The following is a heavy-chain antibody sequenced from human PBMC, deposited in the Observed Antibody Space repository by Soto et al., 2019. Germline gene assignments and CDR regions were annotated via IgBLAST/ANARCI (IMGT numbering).Heavy chain of an antibody. J-gene: IGHJ5*02. CDR1: AGSITSSTYY. Sequence: QLQLQDSGPGLVKPSETLSLPCPVSAGSITSSTYYCGWIRQPPGKGLEWIGSINYSGSTHYNSSLKSRVTRSVDTAKNQFSLKLNSVTAADTAVYYCARHSDYYGSGYGFWLDPWGQGTLVTVPS. D-gene: IGHD3-10*01. CDR3: ARHSDYYGSGYGFWLDP. V-gene: IGHV4-39*01. CDR2: INYSGST.